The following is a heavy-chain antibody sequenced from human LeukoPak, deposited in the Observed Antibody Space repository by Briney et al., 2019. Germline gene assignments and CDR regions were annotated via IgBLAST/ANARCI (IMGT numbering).Heavy chain of an antibody. CDR2: INHSGST. Sequence: PSETLSLTCAVYGGSFSGYYWSWIRQPPGKGLEWIGEINHSGSTNYNPSLKSRVTISVDTSKNQFSLKLSSVTAADTAVYYCASFRPRWIHIWGQGTMVTVSS. CDR3: ASFRPRWIHI. V-gene: IGHV4-34*01. J-gene: IGHJ3*02. D-gene: IGHD4-23*01. CDR1: GGSFSGYY.